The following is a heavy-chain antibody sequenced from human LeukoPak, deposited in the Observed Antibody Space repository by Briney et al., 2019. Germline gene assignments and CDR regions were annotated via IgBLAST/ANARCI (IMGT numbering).Heavy chain of an antibody. D-gene: IGHD3-22*01. CDR1: GDSVSSNSAA. J-gene: IGHJ4*02. V-gene: IGHV6-1*01. Sequence: SQTLSLTCAISGDSVSSNSAAWNWIRQSPSRGLGWLGRTNYRSKWYNDYAVSVKSRITINPDTSKNQFSLQLNSVTPEDTAVYYCARQAPYYYDSSGYPTYYFDYWGQGTLVTVSS. CDR2: TNYRSKWYN. CDR3: ARQAPYYYDSSGYPTYYFDY.